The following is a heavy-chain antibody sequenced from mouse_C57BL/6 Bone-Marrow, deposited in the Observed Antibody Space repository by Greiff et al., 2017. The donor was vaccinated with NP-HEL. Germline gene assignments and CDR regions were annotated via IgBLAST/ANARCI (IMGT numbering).Heavy chain of an antibody. D-gene: IGHD1-1*01. CDR3: TPRGYYGSSARVWFAY. V-gene: IGHV14-4*01. CDR2: IDPENGDT. Sequence: VQLQQSGAELVRPGASVKLSCTASGFNIKDDYMHWVKQRPEQGLEWIGWIDPENGDTEYASKFKGKATITADTSSNTAYLQLSSLTSEDTAVYYCTPRGYYGSSARVWFAYWGQGTLVTVSA. CDR1: GFNIKDDY. J-gene: IGHJ3*01.